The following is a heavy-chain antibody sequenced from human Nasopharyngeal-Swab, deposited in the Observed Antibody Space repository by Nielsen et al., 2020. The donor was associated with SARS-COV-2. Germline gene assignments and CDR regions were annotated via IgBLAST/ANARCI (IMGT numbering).Heavy chain of an antibody. CDR1: GYTFTSYG. Sequence: ASVKVSCKASGYTFTSYGISWVRQAPGQGLEWMGWISAYNGNTNYAQKLQGRVTMTTDTSTSTAYMELRSLRSDDTAVYYCARDLRYYDSSTLAFDIWGQGTMVTASS. J-gene: IGHJ3*02. D-gene: IGHD3-22*01. V-gene: IGHV1-18*01. CDR2: ISAYNGNT. CDR3: ARDLRYYDSSTLAFDI.